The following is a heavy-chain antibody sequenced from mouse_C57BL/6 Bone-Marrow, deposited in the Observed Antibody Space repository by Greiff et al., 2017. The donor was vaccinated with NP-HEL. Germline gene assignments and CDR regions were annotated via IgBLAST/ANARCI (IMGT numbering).Heavy chain of an antibody. CDR1: GYTFTGYW. CDR2: ILPGSGST. D-gene: IGHD1-1*01. CDR3: ARSGTYYYGSSWGFAY. Sequence: VQLQQSGAVLMKPGASVKLSCKATGYTFTGYWIEWVKQRPGHGLEWIGEILPGSGSTNYNEKFKGKATFTADTSSNTAYMQLSSLTTEDSAIYYCARSGTYYYGSSWGFAYWGQGTLVTVSA. J-gene: IGHJ3*01. V-gene: IGHV1-9*01.